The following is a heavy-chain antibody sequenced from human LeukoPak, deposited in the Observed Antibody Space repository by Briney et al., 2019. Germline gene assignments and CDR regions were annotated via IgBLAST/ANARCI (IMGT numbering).Heavy chain of an antibody. D-gene: IGHD2-15*01. V-gene: IGHV3-48*02. CDR2: ISSSGSTI. CDR1: GFTFRSHS. J-gene: IGHJ4*02. CDR3: VFPYWQDIDH. Sequence: GGPLRLSCAASGFTFRSHSMQWVRQAPGKGLEWVSHISSSGSTIYYADSVKGRFTISRDNAKESLYLQMSSLRDEDTAVYYCVFPYWQDIDHWGQGTLVTVSS.